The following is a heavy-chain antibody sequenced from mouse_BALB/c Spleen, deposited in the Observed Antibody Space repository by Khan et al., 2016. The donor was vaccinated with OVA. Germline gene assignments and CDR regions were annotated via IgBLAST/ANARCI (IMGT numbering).Heavy chain of an antibody. V-gene: IGHV3-2*02. CDR1: GYSITSDYA. CDR3: ARWDYDAPNY. D-gene: IGHD2-4*01. J-gene: IGHJ2*01. Sequence: EVKLLESGPGLVKPSQSLSLTCTVTGYSITSDYAWNWIQQFPGNKLEWMGFISYSGSTSYNPSLKSRISITRDTSKNQFFLQLNSVTTEDTATYYCARWDYDAPNYWGQGTTLTVSS. CDR2: ISYSGST.